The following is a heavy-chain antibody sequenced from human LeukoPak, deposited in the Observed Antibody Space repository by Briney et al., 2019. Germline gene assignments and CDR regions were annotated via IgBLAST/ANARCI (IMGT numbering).Heavy chain of an antibody. CDR1: GFIFSRHW. V-gene: IGHV3-7*01. J-gene: IGHJ4*02. D-gene: IGHD2/OR15-2a*01. CDR3: ARDGGHSTDFDY. Sequence: GGSLRLSCEASGFIFSRHWMSWVRQAPGKGPEWVANIKQDGSERYYVGPVKGRFTISRDNAKNLLYLQMNSLRDEDTALYYCARDGGHSTDFDYWGQGTLVTVSS. CDR2: IKQDGSER.